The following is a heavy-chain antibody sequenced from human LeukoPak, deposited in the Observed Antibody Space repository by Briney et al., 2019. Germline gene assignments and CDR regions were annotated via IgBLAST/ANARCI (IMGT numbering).Heavy chain of an antibody. V-gene: IGHV3-23*01. CDR2: ISGSGGST. D-gene: IGHD6-19*01. CDR1: GFTFSNYE. Sequence: GGSLRLSCAASGFTFSNYEMNWVRQAPGKGLEWVSAISGSGGSTYYADSVKGRFTISRDNSKNTLYLQMNSLRAEDTAVYYCAKRGIAVAGDYWGQGTLVTVSS. J-gene: IGHJ4*02. CDR3: AKRGIAVAGDY.